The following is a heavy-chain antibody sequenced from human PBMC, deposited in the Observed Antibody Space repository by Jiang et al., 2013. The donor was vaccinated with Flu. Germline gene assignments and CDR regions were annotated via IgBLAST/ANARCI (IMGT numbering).Heavy chain of an antibody. CDR1: GGSISSSSYY. CDR3: ARQSYNWNYGAPLDY. J-gene: IGHJ4*02. D-gene: IGHD1-7*01. CDR2: IYSSGSA. Sequence: GSGLVKPSETLSLICTVSGGSISSSSYYWGWIRQPPGKGLEWTGSIYSSGSAYYNPPLNSRVTISVDTSKNQFSLKLRSVTAADTAVYYCARQSYNWNYGAPLDYWGQGTLVT. V-gene: IGHV4-39*01.